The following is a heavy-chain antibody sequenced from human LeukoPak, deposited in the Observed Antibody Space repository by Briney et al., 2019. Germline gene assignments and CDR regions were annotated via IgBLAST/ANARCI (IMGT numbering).Heavy chain of an antibody. V-gene: IGHV4-34*01. J-gene: IGHJ5*02. D-gene: IGHD3-10*01. Sequence: SSETLSLTCAVYGGSFSGYYWSWIRQPPGKGLEWIGEINHSGSTNYNPSLKSRVTISVDTSKNQFSLKLSSVTAADTAVYYCASLSITMVRGVIGGWFDPWGQGTLVTVSS. CDR2: INHSGST. CDR1: GGSFSGYY. CDR3: ASLSITMVRGVIGGWFDP.